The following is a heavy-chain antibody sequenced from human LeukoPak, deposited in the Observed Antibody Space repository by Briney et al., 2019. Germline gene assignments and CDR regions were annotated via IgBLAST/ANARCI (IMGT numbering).Heavy chain of an antibody. J-gene: IGHJ5*02. CDR1: GYSISSGYY. Sequence: PSETLSLTCTVSGYSISSGYYWGWIRQPPGKGLEWIGEINHSGSTNYNPSLKSRVTISVDTSKNQFSLKLSSVTAADTAVYYCARELQPNIVATTLKRGYNWFDPWGQGTLVTVSS. V-gene: IGHV4-38-2*02. D-gene: IGHD5-12*01. CDR2: INHSGST. CDR3: ARELQPNIVATTLKRGYNWFDP.